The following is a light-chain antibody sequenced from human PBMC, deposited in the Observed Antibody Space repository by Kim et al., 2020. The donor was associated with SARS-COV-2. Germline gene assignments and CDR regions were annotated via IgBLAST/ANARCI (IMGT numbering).Light chain of an antibody. J-gene: IGKJ4*01. CDR3: QQSYSTPLT. V-gene: IGKV1-39*01. CDR2: AAS. CDR1: QSISSY. Sequence: ESVGDRVTIPCRASQSISSYLNWYQQKPGKAPKLLIYAASSLQSGVPSRFSGSGSGTDFTLTISSLQPEDFATYYCQQSYSTPLTFGGGTKVDIK.